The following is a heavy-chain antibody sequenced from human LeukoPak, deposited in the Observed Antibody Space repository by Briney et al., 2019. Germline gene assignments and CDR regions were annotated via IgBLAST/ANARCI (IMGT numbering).Heavy chain of an antibody. J-gene: IGHJ4*02. CDR1: GFTFSSYG. D-gene: IGHD2-15*01. CDR2: ISYDGSNK. CDR3: AKELVTATRKVSYEFDY. V-gene: IGHV3-30*18. Sequence: PGGSLRLSCADSGFTFSSYGMHWVRQAPGKGLEWVAVISYDGSNKYYADSVKGRFTISRDNSKNTLYLQMNSLRAEDTAVYYCAKELVTATRKVSYEFDYWGQGTLVTVSS.